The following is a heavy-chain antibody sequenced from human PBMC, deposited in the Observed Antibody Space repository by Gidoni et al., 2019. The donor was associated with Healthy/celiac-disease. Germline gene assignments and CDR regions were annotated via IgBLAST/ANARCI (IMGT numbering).Heavy chain of an antibody. CDR2: INPICGTA. V-gene: IGHV1-69*06. Sequence: HVQLVQSGAEVKKPGSSVQVSCKASGCTFSSYAISWVRQAPGQGLEWMGGINPICGTANYAQKFQGRVTITADKSTSTAYMELSSLRSEDTAVYYCARVSSNWGWFDHWGQGTLVTVSS. J-gene: IGHJ5*02. D-gene: IGHD7-27*01. CDR1: GCTFSSYA. CDR3: ARVSSNWGWFDH.